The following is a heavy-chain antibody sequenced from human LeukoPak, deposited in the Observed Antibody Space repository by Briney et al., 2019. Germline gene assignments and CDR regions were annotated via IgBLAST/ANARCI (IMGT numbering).Heavy chain of an antibody. Sequence: TSETLSLTCTVSGGPITSSAYYWVWVRQSPGRGREGLGSIYNNGDTYYNPSFESRVTIAIETSKNQFSLKMTSVTAADTAAYYCTSRGFRLPLDAFDVWGQGTRVAVSS. CDR1: GGPITSSAYY. CDR2: IYNNGDT. CDR3: TSRGFRLPLDAFDV. V-gene: IGHV4-39*01. J-gene: IGHJ3*01. D-gene: IGHD5-24*01.